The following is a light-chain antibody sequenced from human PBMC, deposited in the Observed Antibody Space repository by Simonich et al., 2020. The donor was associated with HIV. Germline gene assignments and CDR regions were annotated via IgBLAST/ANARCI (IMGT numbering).Light chain of an antibody. CDR2: KDS. Sequence: SYELTQPPSVSVSPGQTARITCSGDALPKQYAYWYQQKPGQAPVLVIYKDSERPSGIPGRFSGSSSGTTVTLTISGVQAEDEADYYCQSADSSGTHVFGTGTKVTVL. CDR1: ALPKQY. J-gene: IGLJ1*01. CDR3: QSADSSGTHV. V-gene: IGLV3-25*03.